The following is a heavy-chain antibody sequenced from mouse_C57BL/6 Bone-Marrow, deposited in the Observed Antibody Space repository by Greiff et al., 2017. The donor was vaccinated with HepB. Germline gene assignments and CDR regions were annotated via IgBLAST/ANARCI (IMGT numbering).Heavy chain of an antibody. CDR3: ARRRVIYYGNFDV. CDR1: GYTFTDYN. J-gene: IGHJ1*03. CDR2: INPNNGGT. D-gene: IGHD2-1*01. Sequence: EVKVVESGPELVKPGASVKIPCKASGYTFTDYNMDWVKQSHGKSLEWIGDINPNNGGTIYNQKFKGKATLTVDKSSSTADMELRSLTSEDTAVYYCARRRVIYYGNFDVWGTGTTVTVSS. V-gene: IGHV1-18*01.